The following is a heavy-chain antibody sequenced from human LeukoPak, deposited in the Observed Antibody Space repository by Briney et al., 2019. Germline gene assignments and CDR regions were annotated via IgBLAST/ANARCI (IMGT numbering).Heavy chain of an antibody. V-gene: IGHV3-48*01. CDR2: ITSSSSTI. Sequence: GGSLRLSCVASGFTFNTYSMNWVRLAPGKGLEWVSYITSSSSTIYYADSVKGRFTISRDNAKNSLYLQMNSLRAEDTAAYYCAKFAQRYCSGGSCHPFDYWGQGTLVTASS. J-gene: IGHJ4*02. CDR1: GFTFNTYS. CDR3: AKFAQRYCSGGSCHPFDY. D-gene: IGHD2-15*01.